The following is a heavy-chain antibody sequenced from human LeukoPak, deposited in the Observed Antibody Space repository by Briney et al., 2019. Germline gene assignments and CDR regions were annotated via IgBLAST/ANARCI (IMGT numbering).Heavy chain of an antibody. V-gene: IGHV1-2*02. CDR2: INPNGGGT. Sequence: ASVRVSCKTSGYSSTDYYMHWVRQAPGQGLEWMGWINPNGGGTNSAQKFQGRVTMTRDTSITTVYMEVNWLTSDDTAIYYCARADRLHGGPYLIGPWGQGTLVTVSS. CDR3: ARADRLHGGPYLIGP. CDR1: GYSSTDYY. D-gene: IGHD3-16*01. J-gene: IGHJ5*02.